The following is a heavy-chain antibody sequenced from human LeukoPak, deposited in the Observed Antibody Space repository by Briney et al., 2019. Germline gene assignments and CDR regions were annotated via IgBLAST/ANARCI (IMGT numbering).Heavy chain of an antibody. J-gene: IGHJ4*02. CDR1: GFTFDDYA. V-gene: IGHV3-9*01. CDR3: AKDKDSSGWYYFDY. Sequence: GGSLRLSCAASGFTFDDYAMHWVRQAPGKGLEWVSSISWNSGSIGYADSVKGRFTISRDNAKNSLYLQMNSLRAEDTALYYCAKDKDSSGWYYFDYWGQGTLVTVSS. D-gene: IGHD6-19*01. CDR2: ISWNSGSI.